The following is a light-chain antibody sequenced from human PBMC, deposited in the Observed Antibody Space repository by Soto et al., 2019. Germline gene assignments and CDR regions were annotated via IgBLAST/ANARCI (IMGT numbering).Light chain of an antibody. V-gene: IGLV2-14*01. CDR3: NSYTSISTWV. Sequence: QSVLTQPASVSGSPGQSITISCTGTSSDVGGYNYVSWYQQHPGKAPKLMIYEVSNRPSGVSNRFSGSKSGNTASLTISWLQAEDEADYYCNSYTSISTWVFGGGTKVTVL. CDR1: SSDVGGYNY. J-gene: IGLJ3*02. CDR2: EVS.